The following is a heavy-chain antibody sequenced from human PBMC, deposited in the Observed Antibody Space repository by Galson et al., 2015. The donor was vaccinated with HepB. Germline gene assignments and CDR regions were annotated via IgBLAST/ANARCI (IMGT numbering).Heavy chain of an antibody. CDR3: ARGALVGAVGGIQNNWFDP. D-gene: IGHD2-15*01. J-gene: IGHJ5*02. CDR2: ISPYNGDT. Sequence: SVKVSCKASGYSFSTYSITWVRQAPGQGLEWMGWISPYNGDTKYARKFQGRVTMTTDTSTRTVYMELRSLRSGDTAVYYCARGALVGAVGGIQNNWFDPWGQGTLVTVSS. V-gene: IGHV1-18*01. CDR1: GYSFSTYS.